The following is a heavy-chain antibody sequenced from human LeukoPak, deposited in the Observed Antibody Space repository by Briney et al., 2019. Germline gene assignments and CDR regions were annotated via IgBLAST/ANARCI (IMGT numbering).Heavy chain of an antibody. D-gene: IGHD6-19*01. J-gene: IGHJ4*02. CDR1: GFTFSSYW. CDR3: ARVAVSNVFDY. CDR2: IKLDGSEK. V-gene: IGHV3-7*02. Sequence: GGSLRLSCAASGFTFSSYWMSWVRQAPGKGLEWVANIKLDGSEKYSVDSVKGRFTISRDNAKNSLYLQMNSLRAEDTALYYCARVAVSNVFDYWGQGTQVTVSS.